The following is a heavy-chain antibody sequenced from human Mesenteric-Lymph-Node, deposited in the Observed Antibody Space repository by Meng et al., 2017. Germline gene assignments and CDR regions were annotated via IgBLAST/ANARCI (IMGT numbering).Heavy chain of an antibody. CDR2: MNHSGST. D-gene: IGHD4-17*01. J-gene: IGHJ4*02. Sequence: QVPLKQAGAGLLKPSATLSLTCAVYGGSFSGYYWSWIRQPPGKGLEWIGEMNHSGSTNYNPSLKSRVTIAVDTSKNQFSLKLSSVTAADTAVYYCARGRGYGDYGSLYWGQGTLVTVSS. CDR1: GGSFSGYY. CDR3: ARGRGYGDYGSLY. V-gene: IGHV4-34*01.